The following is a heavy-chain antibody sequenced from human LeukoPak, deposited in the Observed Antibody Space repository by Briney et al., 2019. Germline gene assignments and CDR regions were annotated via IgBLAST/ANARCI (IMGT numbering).Heavy chain of an antibody. D-gene: IGHD1-26*01. Sequence: ASVKVSCKASGGTFSSYAISWVRQAPGQGLEWMGRIIPILGIANYAQKFQGRVTITADKSTSTAYMELSSLRSEDTAVYYCARAKSGSIAGATNWGQGTLVTVSS. J-gene: IGHJ4*02. CDR2: IIPILGIA. V-gene: IGHV1-69*04. CDR3: ARAKSGSIAGATN. CDR1: GGTFSSYA.